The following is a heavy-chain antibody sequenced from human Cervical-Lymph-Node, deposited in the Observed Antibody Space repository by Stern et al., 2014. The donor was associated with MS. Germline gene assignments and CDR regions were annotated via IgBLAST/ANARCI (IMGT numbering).Heavy chain of an antibody. CDR3: AREYYNLGVNYFYHGLDV. V-gene: IGHV6-1*01. J-gene: IGHJ6*02. Sequence: QVQLQQSGPGLVKPSQTLSLTCSISGDSISSNSAAWNWIRQSPSRGLEWLGRTYYRSKWYTEFAASVKSRLAINSETSNNQVSLHVTSVTPEDTAVYYCAREYYNLGVNYFYHGLDVWGQGTTVTVSS. D-gene: IGHD1-1*01. CDR1: GDSISSNSAA. CDR2: TYYRSKWYT.